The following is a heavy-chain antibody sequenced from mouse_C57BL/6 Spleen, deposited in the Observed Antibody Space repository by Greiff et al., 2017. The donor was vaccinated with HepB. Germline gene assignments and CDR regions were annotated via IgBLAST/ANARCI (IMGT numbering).Heavy chain of an antibody. D-gene: IGHD2-4*01. CDR3: ARSDRDYDGWYFDV. Sequence: VQLQQSGAELVKPGASVKLSCTASGFNIKDYSMHWVKQRTEQGLEWIGRIDPEDGETKYAPNFQGKATITADTSSNPAYLQLSSLTSEDTAVYYGARSDRDYDGWYFDVWGTGTTVTVSS. J-gene: IGHJ1*03. CDR2: IDPEDGET. V-gene: IGHV14-2*01. CDR1: GFNIKDYS.